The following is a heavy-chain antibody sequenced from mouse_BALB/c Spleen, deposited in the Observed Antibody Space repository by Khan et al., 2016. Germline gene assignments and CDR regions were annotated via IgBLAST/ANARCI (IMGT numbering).Heavy chain of an antibody. V-gene: IGHV1-69*02. Sequence: QVQLQQSGAELVRPGASVKLSCKASGYTFTSSWINWVKQRPGQGLEWIGNIFPSDSYTNYNQKFKDKATLTVDKSSSTAYMQLSSPTSEDSAVYYCTKGTDYWGQGTTLTVSS. J-gene: IGHJ2*01. CDR2: IFPSDSYT. D-gene: IGHD3-3*01. CDR3: TKGTDY. CDR1: GYTFTSSW.